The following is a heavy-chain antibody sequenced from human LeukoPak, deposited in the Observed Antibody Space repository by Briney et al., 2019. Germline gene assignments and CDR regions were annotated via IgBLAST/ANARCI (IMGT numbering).Heavy chain of an antibody. J-gene: IGHJ4*02. CDR3: GRAPAYPGYYFDY. V-gene: IGHV4-59*01. CDR2: IYYSGST. CDR1: GGCISSYY. Sequence: SETLSLTCTVSGGCISSYYWSWIRQPPGKGLEWIGNIYYSGSTNYNPSLKSRVTISVDTSKNQFSLKLSSVTAADTAVYYCGRAPAYPGYYFDYWGQGTLVTVSS.